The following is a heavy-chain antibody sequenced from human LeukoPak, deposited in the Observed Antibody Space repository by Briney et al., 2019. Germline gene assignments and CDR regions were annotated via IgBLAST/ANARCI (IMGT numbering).Heavy chain of an antibody. CDR2: IYPGDSDT. V-gene: IGHV5-51*01. CDR3: ARYQLLESGWFNSYFQH. CDR1: GYSFTSYW. J-gene: IGHJ1*01. Sequence: GESLKISCRGSGYSFTSYWIGWVRQMPGKGLEWMGIIYPGDSDTRYSPSFQGQVTISADKSISTAYLQWSSLKASDAAMYYCARYQLLESGWFNSYFQHWGQGTLVTVSS. D-gene: IGHD6-19*01.